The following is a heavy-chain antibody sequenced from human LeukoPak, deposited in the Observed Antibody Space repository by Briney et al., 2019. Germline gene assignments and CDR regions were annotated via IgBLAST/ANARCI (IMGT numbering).Heavy chain of an antibody. J-gene: IGHJ5*01. D-gene: IGHD5-18*01. CDR3: AKAGRYGHNNCFDS. V-gene: IGHV3-23*01. Sequence: GGSLRLSCAASGFTFSNYAMSWVRQAPGKGLEWVSIISGGGSTTYYADSVKGRFTLSRDNSKNTLYLQMNSLTAEDTAVYYCAKAGRYGHNNCFDSWGQGTLVTVSS. CDR1: GFTFSNYA. CDR2: ISGGGSTT.